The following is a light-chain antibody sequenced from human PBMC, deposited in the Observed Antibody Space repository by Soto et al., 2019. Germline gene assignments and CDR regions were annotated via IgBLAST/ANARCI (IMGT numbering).Light chain of an antibody. CDR1: QSVSSSY. J-gene: IGKJ2*01. CDR2: GAS. V-gene: IGKV3-20*01. Sequence: EIVLTQSPGTLSLSPGERATLSCRASQSVSSSYLAWYQQKPGQAPRLLIYGASSRATGILDRFSGSGSGTDFTLTISRLEPEDFAVYYCQQYGSSPRMYTFGQGTKV. CDR3: QQYGSSPRMYT.